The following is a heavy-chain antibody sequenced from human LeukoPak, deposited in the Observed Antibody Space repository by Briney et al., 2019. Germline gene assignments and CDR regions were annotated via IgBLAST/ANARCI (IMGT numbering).Heavy chain of an antibody. CDR2: ISYDGSNK. V-gene: IGHV3-30*18. J-gene: IGHJ3*02. CDR3: AKTHFRMTTVTFAAFDI. D-gene: IGHD4-17*01. CDR1: GFTFSSYG. Sequence: GGSLRLSCAASGFTFSSYGMHWVRQAPGKGLEWVAVISYDGSNKYYADSVKGRFTISRDNSKNTLYLQMNSLRAEDTAVYYCAKTHFRMTTVTFAAFDIWGQGTMVTVSS.